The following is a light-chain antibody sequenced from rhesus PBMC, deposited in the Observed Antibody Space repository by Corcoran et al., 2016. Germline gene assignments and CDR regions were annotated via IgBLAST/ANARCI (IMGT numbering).Light chain of an antibody. Sequence: DIQMTQSPSSLSASVGDTVTITCRASQGISSWLAWYQQKPGKAPKLQIYKAASLQSGVPSRFSGSGFGTDFTLTISSLQSEDFATYYCQQYSSRPYSFGQGTKVEIK. V-gene: IGKV1-22*01. J-gene: IGKJ2*01. CDR1: QGISSW. CDR2: KAA. CDR3: QQYSSRPYS.